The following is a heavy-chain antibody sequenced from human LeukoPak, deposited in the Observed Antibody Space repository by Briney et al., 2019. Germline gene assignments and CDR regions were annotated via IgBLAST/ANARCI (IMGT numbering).Heavy chain of an antibody. Sequence: PSETLSLTCTVSGGSITTTTNFWGWIRQPPGKGPEWIGTIYYSGSTYYNPSLKSRITISVDTSKNQFSLRLTSVTAADTAVYYCARPNRPNWPYHDTFDIWGQVKMVTVSS. D-gene: IGHD7-27*01. CDR1: GGSITTTTNF. CDR2: IYYSGST. J-gene: IGHJ3*02. CDR3: ARPNRPNWPYHDTFDI. V-gene: IGHV4-39*01.